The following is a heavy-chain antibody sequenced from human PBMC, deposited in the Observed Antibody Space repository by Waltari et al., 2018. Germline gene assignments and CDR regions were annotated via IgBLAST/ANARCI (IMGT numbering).Heavy chain of an antibody. J-gene: IGHJ4*02. CDR1: GFTFSSYA. V-gene: IGHV3-23*03. CDR2: IYSGGST. D-gene: IGHD6-19*01. CDR3: AKDPGYSSGWYDNY. Sequence: EVQLLESGGGLVQPGGSLRLYCAASGFTFSSYAMSWVRQAPGKGLEWVSVIYSGGSTYYADSVKGRFTISRDNSKNTLYLQMNSLRAEDTAVYYCAKDPGYSSGWYDNYWGQGTLVTVSS.